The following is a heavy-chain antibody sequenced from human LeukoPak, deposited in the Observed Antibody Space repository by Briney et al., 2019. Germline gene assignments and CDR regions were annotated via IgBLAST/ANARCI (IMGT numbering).Heavy chain of an antibody. CDR2: ISWNSGSI. J-gene: IGHJ4*02. V-gene: IGHV3-9*01. CDR1: GFTFDDYA. D-gene: IGHD5-24*01. Sequence: PGRSLRLSCAASGFTFDDYAMHWVRQAPGKGLEWVSGISWNSGSIGYADSVKGRFTISRDNAKNSLYLQMNSLRAEDTALYYCAKDMDGYTTTFDYWGQGTLVTVSS. CDR3: AKDMDGYTTTFDY.